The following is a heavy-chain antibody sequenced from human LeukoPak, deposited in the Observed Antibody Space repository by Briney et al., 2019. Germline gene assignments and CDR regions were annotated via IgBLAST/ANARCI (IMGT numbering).Heavy chain of an antibody. D-gene: IGHD4-17*01. V-gene: IGHV1-69*13. J-gene: IGHJ5*02. CDR1: GGTFSTYA. CDR2: IIPMFGTA. CDR3: ARGRWVNTVTDWFDP. Sequence: GASMKVSCKASGGTFSTYAISWVRQAPGQGLEWMGGIIPMFGTADYAQKFQGRVTITADESTSTVYMELSSLRSEDTAVYYCARGRWVNTVTDWFDPWGQGSLVTVSS.